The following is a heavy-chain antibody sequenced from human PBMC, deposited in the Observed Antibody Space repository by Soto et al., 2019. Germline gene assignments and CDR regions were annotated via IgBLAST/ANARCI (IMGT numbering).Heavy chain of an antibody. D-gene: IGHD2-2*01. V-gene: IGHV1-69*04. CDR2: IIPILGIA. Sequence: SVKVSCKASGGTFSSYTISWVRQAPGQGLEWMGRIIPILGIANYAQKFQGRVTITADKSTSTAYMELSSLRSEDTAVYYCARDLGDIVVVPAAMRVNFDYWGQGTLVTVSS. CDR1: GGTFSSYT. CDR3: ARDLGDIVVVPAAMRVNFDY. J-gene: IGHJ4*02.